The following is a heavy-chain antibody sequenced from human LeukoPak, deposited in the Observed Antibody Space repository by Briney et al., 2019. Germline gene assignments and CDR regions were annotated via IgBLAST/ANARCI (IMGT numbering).Heavy chain of an antibody. D-gene: IGHD4-17*01. CDR2: VGGSGNYI. CDR1: GFTFMAYT. V-gene: IGHV3-21*01. J-gene: IGHJ3*01. Sequence: GGSLRLSCTASGFTFMAYTMNWVRQSPGKGLEGVSSVGGSGNYIQYADSVGGRFTISRDNAGNSLFLQMNDLRTEDTAVYFCATTPTVIGHDDGAYAFDVWGQGTMVTVSS. CDR3: ATTPTVIGHDDGAYAFDV.